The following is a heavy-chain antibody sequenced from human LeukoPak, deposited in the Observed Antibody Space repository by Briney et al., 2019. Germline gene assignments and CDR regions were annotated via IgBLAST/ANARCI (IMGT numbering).Heavy chain of an antibody. V-gene: IGHV5-51*01. CDR2: IYPGDSDT. CDR1: GYSFTSYW. Sequence: GESLKITCKGSGYSFTSYWIGWVRQMPGKGLEWMGIIYPGDSDTRYSPSFQGQVTISADKSISTAYLQWSSLKASDTAMYYCASPSYDSSGYPYYWGQGTLVTVSS. J-gene: IGHJ4*02. D-gene: IGHD3-22*01. CDR3: ASPSYDSSGYPYY.